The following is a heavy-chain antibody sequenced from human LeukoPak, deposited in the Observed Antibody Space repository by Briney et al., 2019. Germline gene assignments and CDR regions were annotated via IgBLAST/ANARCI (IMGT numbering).Heavy chain of an antibody. V-gene: IGHV3-23*01. CDR2: ISGSGGST. D-gene: IGHD3-10*01. CDR1: GFTFSSYA. Sequence: PGGSLRLSCAASGFTFSSYAMSWVRQAPGKGLEWISAISGSGGSTYYADSVKGRFTISRDNSKNTLYLQMNSLRAEDTAVYCCAKDATPYGSGRHYFDYWGQGTLVTVSS. J-gene: IGHJ4*02. CDR3: AKDATPYGSGRHYFDY.